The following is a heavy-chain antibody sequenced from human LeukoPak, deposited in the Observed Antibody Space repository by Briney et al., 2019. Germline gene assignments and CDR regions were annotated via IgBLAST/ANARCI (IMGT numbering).Heavy chain of an antibody. V-gene: IGHV3-7*03. CDR2: IKQDGGEK. CDR3: AKASVAIPQYCNY. CDR1: GFTFSSHW. J-gene: IGHJ4*02. Sequence: PGESLRLSCAGSGFTFSSHWMSWVRQAPGKGPEWVANIKQDGGEKYYVDSVKGRFTISRDNAKNSLYLQLNSLTAVDTAMYFCAKASVAIPQYCNYWGQGTLVTVSS. D-gene: IGHD2-2*02.